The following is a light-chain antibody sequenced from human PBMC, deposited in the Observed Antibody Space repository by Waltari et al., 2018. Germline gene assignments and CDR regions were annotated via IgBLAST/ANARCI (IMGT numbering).Light chain of an antibody. CDR1: KLGDKY. CDR2: QDS. CDR3: QAWDSSTAYYV. Sequence: SYELTQPPSVSVSPGQTASITCSGDKLGDKYACWYQQKPGQSPGLVIYQDSKRPSVIPERFSCSNSGNTATLTISGTQAMDEADYYCQAWDSSTAYYVFGTGTKVTVL. V-gene: IGLV3-1*01. J-gene: IGLJ1*01.